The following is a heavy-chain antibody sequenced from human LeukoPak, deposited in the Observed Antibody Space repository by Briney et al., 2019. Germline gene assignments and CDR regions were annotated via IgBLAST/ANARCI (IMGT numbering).Heavy chain of an antibody. CDR1: GFTVSSNY. V-gene: IGHV3-30*02. Sequence: PGGSLRLSCAASGFTVSSNYMSWVRRAPGKGLEWLAFIRYDGSNKNYADSVKGRFTFSRDNTKNSLYLQMNSLRAEDTAVYYCAKDGGSDPDSFDIWGQGTMVTVSS. CDR2: IRYDGSNK. D-gene: IGHD2-15*01. J-gene: IGHJ3*02. CDR3: AKDGGSDPDSFDI.